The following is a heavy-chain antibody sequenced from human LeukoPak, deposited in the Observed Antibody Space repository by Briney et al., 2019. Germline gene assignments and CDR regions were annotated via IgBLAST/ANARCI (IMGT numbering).Heavy chain of an antibody. V-gene: IGHV1-69*01. CDR2: IIPIFGTA. J-gene: IGHJ6*02. CDR3: AVLAYCGGDCYSTYYYGMDV. D-gene: IGHD2-21*02. CDR1: GGTFSSYA. Sequence: SVKVSCKASGGTFSSYAISWVRQAPGQGLEWMGGIIPIFGTANYAQKFQGRVTITADESTSTAYMELSSLRSEDTAVYYCAVLAYCGGDCYSTYYYGMDVWGQGTTVTVSS.